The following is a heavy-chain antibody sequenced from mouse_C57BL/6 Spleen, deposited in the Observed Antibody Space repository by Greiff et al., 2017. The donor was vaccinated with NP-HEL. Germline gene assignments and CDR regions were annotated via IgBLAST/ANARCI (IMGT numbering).Heavy chain of an antibody. CDR2: IYPGSGST. V-gene: IGHV1-55*01. J-gene: IGHJ3*01. CDR3: GRGGYYEGFAY. Sequence: QVQLQQPGAELVKPGASVKMSCKASGFTFTSYWITWVKQRPGQGLEWIGDIYPGSGSTNYNEKFKSKATLTVDTSSSTAYMQHSSLTSEDSAVYYCGRGGYYEGFAYWGQGTLVTVSA. D-gene: IGHD2-3*01. CDR1: GFTFTSYW.